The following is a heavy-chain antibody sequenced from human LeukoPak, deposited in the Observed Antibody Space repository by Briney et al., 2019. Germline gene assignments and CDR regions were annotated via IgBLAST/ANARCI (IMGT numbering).Heavy chain of an antibody. CDR1: GFTFNTHA. J-gene: IGHJ4*02. D-gene: IGHD3-10*01. Sequence: GGSLRLSCEASGFTFNTHAMSWVRQAPGQGLEWVGSITSSGRTPYYTDSVKGRFTISRDNSKNTLYLQMNSLRGEDTAVYYCAKDRPNFYETSGSYYKIKGDFWGQGSLVTVSS. CDR3: AKDRPNFYETSGSYYKIKGDF. V-gene: IGHV3-23*01. CDR2: ITSSGRTP.